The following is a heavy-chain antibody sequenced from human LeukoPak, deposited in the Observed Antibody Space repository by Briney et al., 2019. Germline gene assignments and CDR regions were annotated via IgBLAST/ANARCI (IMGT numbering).Heavy chain of an antibody. CDR2: IRPDGSDK. Sequence: ETLSLTCTVSGGSISGSSYYWGWVRQAPAKGLEWVANIRPDGSDKYYVDSVRGRFTISRDNAQNSLYLQMNSLRAEDSGVYYCGRWGVTAGLDRWGQGTLVTVSS. D-gene: IGHD3-10*01. J-gene: IGHJ5*02. CDR1: GGSISGSSYY. CDR3: GRWGVTAGLDR. V-gene: IGHV3-7*01.